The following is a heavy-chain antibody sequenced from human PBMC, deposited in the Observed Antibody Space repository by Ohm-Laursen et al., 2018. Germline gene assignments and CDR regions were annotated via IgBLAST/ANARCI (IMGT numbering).Heavy chain of an antibody. J-gene: IGHJ4*02. V-gene: IGHV3-9*01. Sequence: SLRLSCAASGFTFADYAMHWVRQAPGKGLEWVSGISWNSGSIGYADSVKGRFTISRDNAENSLYPQMNSLRAEDTAVYYCAGGTGWTESDWGQGTLVTVS. CDR1: GFTFADYA. CDR2: ISWNSGSI. D-gene: IGHD3-16*01. CDR3: AGGTGWTESD.